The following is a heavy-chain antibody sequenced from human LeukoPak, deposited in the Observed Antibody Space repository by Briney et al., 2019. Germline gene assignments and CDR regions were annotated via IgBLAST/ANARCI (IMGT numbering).Heavy chain of an antibody. J-gene: IGHJ4*02. D-gene: IGHD1-1*01. V-gene: IGHV3-23*01. CDR1: GFTFSSYS. Sequence: PGGSLRLSCAASGFTFSSYSMSWVRQAPRKGLEWVSSISGSGGRIDYADSVKGRFTISRDNSKNTLSLQMNSLTAEDTAVYYCAKNPRLEGWIYFDSWGQGILVTVSS. CDR2: ISGSGGRI. CDR3: AKNPRLEGWIYFDS.